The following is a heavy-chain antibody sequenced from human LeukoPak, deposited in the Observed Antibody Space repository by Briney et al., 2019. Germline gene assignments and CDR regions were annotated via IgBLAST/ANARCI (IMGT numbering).Heavy chain of an antibody. CDR1: GYTFTGYY. J-gene: IGHJ3*02. CDR2: INPNSGGT. CDR3: ARACSGGSCYFSGAFDI. V-gene: IGHV1-2*02. Sequence: ASVKVSCKASGYTFTGYYMHWVRQAPGQGLEWMGWINPNSGGTNYAQKFQGRVTITRDTSISTAYMELSRLRSDDTAVYYCARACSGGSCYFSGAFDIWGQGTMVTVSS. D-gene: IGHD2-15*01.